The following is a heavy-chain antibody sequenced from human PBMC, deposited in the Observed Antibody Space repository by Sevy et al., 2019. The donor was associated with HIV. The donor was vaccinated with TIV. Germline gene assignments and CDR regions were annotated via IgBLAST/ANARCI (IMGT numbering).Heavy chain of an antibody. Sequence: GGSLRLSCAASGFTFSSYAMSWVRQAPGKGLEWVSAISGSGGSTYYADSVKGRFTISRDNSKNTLYLQMNSLRAEDTAVYYGVRFRYHDAFDIWGQGTMVTVSS. CDR3: VRFRYHDAFDI. D-gene: IGHD3-16*01. J-gene: IGHJ3*02. CDR2: ISGSGGST. V-gene: IGHV3-23*01. CDR1: GFTFSSYA.